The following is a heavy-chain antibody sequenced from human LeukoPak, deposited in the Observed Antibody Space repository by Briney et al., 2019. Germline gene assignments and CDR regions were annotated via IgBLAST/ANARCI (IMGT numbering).Heavy chain of an antibody. J-gene: IGHJ4*02. Sequence: ASVKVSCKASGYTFTSYFMHWVRQAPGQGLEWMGAINPGSGGTIYAQKLQDSVTMTRDTSTSTVYMELSSLRSEDTAIYFCVTDHTAMGTGLDYWGQGTLVTVSS. CDR2: INPGSGGT. D-gene: IGHD5-18*01. CDR3: VTDHTAMGTGLDY. V-gene: IGHV1-46*04. CDR1: GYTFTSYF.